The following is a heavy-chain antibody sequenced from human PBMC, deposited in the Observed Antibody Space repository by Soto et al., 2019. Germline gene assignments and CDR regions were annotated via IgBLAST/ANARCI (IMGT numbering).Heavy chain of an antibody. CDR1: GFTFNTYP. V-gene: IGHV3-23*01. D-gene: IGHD3-10*01. Sequence: NPVGSLRLSCATSGFTFNTYPMTWVRQAPGKGLEWVSSISSAAGRTSSYADSVKGRFAISRDFSDNTVYLQMNNLRVDDTAVYFCAKGVLSFHYGMEVWGQGTTVTVSS. CDR2: ISSAAGRTS. CDR3: AKGVLSFHYGMEV. J-gene: IGHJ6*02.